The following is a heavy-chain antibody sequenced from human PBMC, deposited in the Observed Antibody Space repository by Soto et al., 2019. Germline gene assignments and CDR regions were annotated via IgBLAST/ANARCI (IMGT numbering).Heavy chain of an antibody. V-gene: IGHV4-59*01. Sequence: QVQLQESGPGLVKPSETLSLTCTVSGGSISSYYWSWIRQPPGKGLEWIGYIYYSGSTNYNPSLKIRVTISVDTSKNQFSLKLSSVTAADTAVYYCARGALGTAAGYYYYSWTSGAKGPRSPSP. CDR3: ARGALGTAAGYYYYSWTS. CDR1: GGSISSYY. D-gene: IGHD6-13*01. J-gene: IGHJ6*03. CDR2: IYYSGST.